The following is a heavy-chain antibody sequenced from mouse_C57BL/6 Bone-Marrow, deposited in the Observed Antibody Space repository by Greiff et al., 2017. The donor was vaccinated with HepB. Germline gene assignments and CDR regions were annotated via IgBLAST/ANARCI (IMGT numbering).Heavy chain of an antibody. D-gene: IGHD1-1*01. CDR1: GFTFSSYA. V-gene: IGHV5-9-1*02. CDR2: ISSGGDYI. CDR3: TREGYYGSSFAWFAY. Sequence: VQLKESGEGLVKPGGSLKLSCAASGFTFSSYAMSWVRQTPEKRLEWVAYISSGGDYIYYADTVKGRFTISRDNARNTLYLQMSSLKSEDTAMYYCTREGYYGSSFAWFAYWGQGTLVTVSA. J-gene: IGHJ3*01.